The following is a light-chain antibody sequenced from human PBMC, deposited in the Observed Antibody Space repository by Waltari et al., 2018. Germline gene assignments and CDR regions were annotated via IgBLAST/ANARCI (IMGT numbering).Light chain of an antibody. V-gene: IGLV2-14*03. CDR2: DVT. CDR1: STDVGSYNY. Sequence: QSALTQPASVSGSPGQSITISCTGTSTDVGSYNYVSWYQQYPGKAPQLIIYDVTQRPSGISTLFSGSKSGNTASLTISGLQAEDEADYFCNSHSTTTPVVFGGGTKVTVL. CDR3: NSHSTTTPVV. J-gene: IGLJ2*01.